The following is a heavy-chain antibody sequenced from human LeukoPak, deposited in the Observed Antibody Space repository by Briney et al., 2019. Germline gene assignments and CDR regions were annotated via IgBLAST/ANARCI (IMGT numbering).Heavy chain of an antibody. CDR3: ARGRLGQQLVFFRGYYFDY. Sequence: SQTLSLTCTVSGGSISSGDYYWSWIRQPPGKGLEWIGYIYYSGSTYYNPSLKSRVTISVDTSKNQFSLKLSSVTAADTAVYYCARGRLGQQLVFFRGYYFDYWGQGTLVTVPS. D-gene: IGHD6-13*01. J-gene: IGHJ4*02. CDR2: IYYSGST. V-gene: IGHV4-30-4*08. CDR1: GGSISSGDYY.